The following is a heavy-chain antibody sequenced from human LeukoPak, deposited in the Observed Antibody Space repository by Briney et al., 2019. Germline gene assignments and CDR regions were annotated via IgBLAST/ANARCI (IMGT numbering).Heavy chain of an antibody. Sequence: SETLSLTCTVSVGSISRHYWSWIRQPPGKGLEWIGYIYYSGSTNYNPSLKSRVTISVDTSKNHFSLKLSSVTAADTAVYYCARDSKQQAYFDYWGQGTLVTVSS. CDR2: IYYSGST. J-gene: IGHJ4*02. CDR1: VGSISRHY. CDR3: ARDSKQQAYFDY. V-gene: IGHV4-59*11. D-gene: IGHD5-18*01.